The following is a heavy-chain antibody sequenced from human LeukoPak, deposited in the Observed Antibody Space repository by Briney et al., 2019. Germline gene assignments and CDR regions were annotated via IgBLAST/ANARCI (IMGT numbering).Heavy chain of an antibody. CDR3: TTGVTMVRGPLL. D-gene: IGHD3-10*01. Sequence: GGSPRLSCAASGFTFSNAWMNWVRQAPGKGLEWVGRIKSKTDGGTTDYAAPVKGRFTISRDDSKTTLYLQMNSLKTEDTAVYYCTTGVTMVRGPLLWGQGTLVTVSS. J-gene: IGHJ4*02. V-gene: IGHV3-15*01. CDR2: IKSKTDGGTT. CDR1: GFTFSNAW.